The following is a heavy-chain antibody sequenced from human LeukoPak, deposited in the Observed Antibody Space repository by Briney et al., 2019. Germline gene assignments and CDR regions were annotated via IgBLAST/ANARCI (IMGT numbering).Heavy chain of an antibody. CDR2: IIPIFGTA. CDR3: ARVVDSSGAFDY. D-gene: IGHD3-22*01. J-gene: IGHJ4*02. V-gene: IGHV1-69*13. Sequence: SVKVSCKASGGTFSSYAISWVRQAPGQGLEWMGGIIPIFGTANYAQKFQGRVTITADESTSTTYMELSSLRSEDTAVYYCARVVDSSGAFDYWGQGTLVTVSS. CDR1: GGTFSSYA.